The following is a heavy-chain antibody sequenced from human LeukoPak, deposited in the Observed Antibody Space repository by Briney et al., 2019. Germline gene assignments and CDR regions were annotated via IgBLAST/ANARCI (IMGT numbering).Heavy chain of an antibody. J-gene: IGHJ4*02. D-gene: IGHD3-9*01. CDR1: GYSISSSNW. CDR3: ARIYHDILTGYYVDY. Sequence: SDTLSLTCAVSGYSISSSNWWGWIRQPPGKGLEWIGFIYYSGSTYYNPSLKSRVTMSVDTSKNQFSLKLSSVTAVDTAVYYCARIYHDILTGYYVDYWGQGTLVTVSS. CDR2: IYYSGST. V-gene: IGHV4-28*01.